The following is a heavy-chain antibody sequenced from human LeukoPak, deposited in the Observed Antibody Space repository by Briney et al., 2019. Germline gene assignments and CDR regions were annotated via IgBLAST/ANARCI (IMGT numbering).Heavy chain of an antibody. CDR3: AKWGSTSHFLPHAEYFQH. J-gene: IGHJ1*01. CDR2: IKQDGSEK. Sequence: ETLSLTCAVYGGSFSGYYWSWIRQAPGKGLEWVANIKQDGSEKYYVDSVKGRFTISRDNAKNSLYLQMNSLRAEDTAVYYCAKWGSTSHFLPHAEYFQHWGQGTLVTVSS. V-gene: IGHV3-7*01. CDR1: GGSFSGYY. D-gene: IGHD2-2*01.